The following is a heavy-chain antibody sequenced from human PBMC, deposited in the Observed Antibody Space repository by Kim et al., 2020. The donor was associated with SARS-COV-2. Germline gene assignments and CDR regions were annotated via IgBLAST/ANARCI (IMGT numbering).Heavy chain of an antibody. Sequence: NPSLKRRVTLSVDTSKTQFSLKLSSVTAADTAVYYCARERYYDSSGGGDYWGQGTLVTVSS. J-gene: IGHJ4*02. D-gene: IGHD3-22*01. V-gene: IGHV4-39*07. CDR3: ARERYYDSSGGGDY.